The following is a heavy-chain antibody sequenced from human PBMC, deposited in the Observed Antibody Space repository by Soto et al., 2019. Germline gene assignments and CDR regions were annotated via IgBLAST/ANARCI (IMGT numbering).Heavy chain of an antibody. D-gene: IGHD2-15*01. CDR1: GGSISSGDYY. CDR3: AREVVVAATPANYYYYYGMDV. J-gene: IGHJ6*02. V-gene: IGHV4-30-4*01. CDR2: IYYSGST. Sequence: TSETLSLTCTVSGGSISSGDYYWSWIRQPPGKGLEWIGYIYYSGSTYYNPSLKSRVTISVDTSKNQFSLKLSSVTAADTAVYYCAREVVVAATPANYYYYYGMDVWGQGTTVTVSS.